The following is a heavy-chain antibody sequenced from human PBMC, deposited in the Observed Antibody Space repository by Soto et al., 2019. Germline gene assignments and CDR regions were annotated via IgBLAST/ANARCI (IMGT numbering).Heavy chain of an antibody. Sequence: EVHLVESGGGLVQPGGSLRLSCAASGFTFTAYSMNWVRQAPGKGLEWVSYISSGSGSIYYADSVMGRFTISRDDAKNSLYLQMNSLRDEDTAVYYCARDFWDYWGQGTVVTVSS. CDR2: ISSGSGSI. D-gene: IGHD3-3*01. V-gene: IGHV3-48*02. CDR1: GFTFTAYS. CDR3: ARDFWDY. J-gene: IGHJ4*02.